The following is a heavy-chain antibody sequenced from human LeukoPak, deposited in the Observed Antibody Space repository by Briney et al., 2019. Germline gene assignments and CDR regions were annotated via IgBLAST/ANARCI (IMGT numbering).Heavy chain of an antibody. V-gene: IGHV4-39*07. D-gene: IGHD6-6*01. CDR3: ARVMAARREDLNWFDP. Sequence: TSETLSLTCTVSGDSISSSGSYWGWVRQPPGKGLEWIGRVYYSGNTYNPSLKSRVTISVDTSKNQFSLNLTSVNAADTAIYYCARVMAARREDLNWFDPWGQGTLVTVSS. CDR2: VYYSGNT. CDR1: GDSISSSGSY. J-gene: IGHJ5*02.